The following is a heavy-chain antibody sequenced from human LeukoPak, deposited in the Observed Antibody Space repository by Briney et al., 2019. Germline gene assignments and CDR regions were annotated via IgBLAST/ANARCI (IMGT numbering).Heavy chain of an antibody. V-gene: IGHV4-39*01. Sequence: SETLSLTCTVSGGSISSSSYYWGWIRQPPGKGLEWIGSIYYSGSTYYNPSLKSRVTISVDTSKNQFSLKLSSVTAADTAVYYCARLGRPGAGAGYNWFDPWGQGTLVTVSS. J-gene: IGHJ5*02. D-gene: IGHD6-13*01. CDR1: GGSISSSSYY. CDR3: ARLGRPGAGAGYNWFDP. CDR2: IYYSGST.